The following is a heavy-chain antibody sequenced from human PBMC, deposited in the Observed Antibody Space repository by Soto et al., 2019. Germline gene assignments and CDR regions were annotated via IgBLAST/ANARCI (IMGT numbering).Heavy chain of an antibody. D-gene: IGHD1-26*01. Sequence: EVQLVESGGGLVQPGGSLRLSCAASGFTFSNYWMSWVRQAPGKGLEWVANIKEDGSEKYHVDSVKGRFTISRDNAKNLMYLQMESLRAEDTAVYKCVRGGSHSFDYCGQGTLVTVSS. CDR2: IKEDGSEK. J-gene: IGHJ4*02. CDR1: GFTFSNYW. CDR3: VRGGSHSFDY. V-gene: IGHV3-7*05.